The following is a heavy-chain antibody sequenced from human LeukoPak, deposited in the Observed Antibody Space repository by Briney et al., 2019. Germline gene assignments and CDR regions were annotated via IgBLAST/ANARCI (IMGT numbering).Heavy chain of an antibody. D-gene: IGHD6-19*01. CDR3: ARAGYSSGWYVGSFDY. CDR1: GFTFSNAW. Sequence: GGSLRLSCGASGFTFSNAWIGWVRQMPGKGLEWMGIIYPGDSDTKYSPSFQGQVTISADKSISTAYLQWSSLKASDTAMYYCARAGYSSGWYVGSFDYWGQGTLVTVSS. CDR2: IYPGDSDT. J-gene: IGHJ4*02. V-gene: IGHV5-51*01.